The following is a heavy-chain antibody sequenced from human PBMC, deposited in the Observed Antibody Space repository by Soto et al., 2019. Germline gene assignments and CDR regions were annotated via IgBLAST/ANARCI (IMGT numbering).Heavy chain of an antibody. Sequence: EVQLVESGGGLVQPGGSLRLSCAASGFTYNTNWMHWVHQAPGKGLVWVSRINSDGSSTNYVDSVKGRFTISRDNAKNTLYLQMNSLRAEDTAVYYCTRDIDSSKRGRGTLVTVSS. CDR1: GFTYNTNW. CDR3: TRDIDSSK. V-gene: IGHV3-74*01. J-gene: IGHJ4*02. CDR2: INSDGSST. D-gene: IGHD6-13*01.